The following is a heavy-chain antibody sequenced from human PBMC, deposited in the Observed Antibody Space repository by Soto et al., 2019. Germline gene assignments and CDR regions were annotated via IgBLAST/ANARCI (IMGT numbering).Heavy chain of an antibody. J-gene: IGHJ5*01. Sequence: GGSLRLSCAAAGFNVSSYYMTWVRQAPGKGLEWVSVIYSGGSTYYADAVKGRFTNSRDHSKNTLYLQMNSLRGEDTAVYYCARGFNWLDFWGQGTLVTVSS. CDR1: GFNVSSYY. V-gene: IGHV3-53*01. CDR2: IYSGGST. CDR3: ARGFNWLDF.